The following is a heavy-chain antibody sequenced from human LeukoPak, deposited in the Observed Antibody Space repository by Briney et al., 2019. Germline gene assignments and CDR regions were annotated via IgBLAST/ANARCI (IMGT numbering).Heavy chain of an antibody. CDR2: IAAYNGLT. Sequence: GASVKVSRKASGYTFTGYGIAWVRQAPGEGLELVGWIAAYNGLTNYAQNLQDRLTLTRDTSTNTAFMELRNLTSDDTAIYFCARSYGLEADYWGRGTLATVSS. J-gene: IGHJ4*02. D-gene: IGHD3-16*02. CDR3: ARSYGLEADY. CDR1: GYTFTGYG. V-gene: IGHV1-18*01.